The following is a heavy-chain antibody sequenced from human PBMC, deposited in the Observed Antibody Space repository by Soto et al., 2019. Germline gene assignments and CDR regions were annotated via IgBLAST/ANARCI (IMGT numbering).Heavy chain of an antibody. Sequence: GGSLRLSCAASGFSFSRFAIHWVRQAPGKGLEWVAVISKDGSVIYYADSVKGRFTISRDNSKSSLFLQVNSLTSEDTAVYHCARSRSGAVPDSLGFWGQGTLVTVSS. CDR1: GFSFSRFA. V-gene: IGHV3-30-3*01. J-gene: IGHJ4*02. D-gene: IGHD3-10*01. CDR3: ARSRSGAVPDSLGF. CDR2: ISKDGSVI.